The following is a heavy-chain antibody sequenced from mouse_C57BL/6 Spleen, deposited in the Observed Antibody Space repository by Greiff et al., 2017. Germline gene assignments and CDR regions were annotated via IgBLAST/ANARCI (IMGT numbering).Heavy chain of an antibody. V-gene: IGHV1-55*01. CDR3: ARRGGLTGTPDY. CDR1: GYTFTSYW. Sequence: VQLQQPGAELVKPGASVKMSCKASGYTFTSYWITWVKQRPGQGLEWIGDIYPGSGSTNYNEKFKSKATLTVDTSSSTAYMQLSSLTSEDSAVYYCARRGGLTGTPDYWGQGTTLTVSS. D-gene: IGHD4-1*01. CDR2: IYPGSGST. J-gene: IGHJ2*01.